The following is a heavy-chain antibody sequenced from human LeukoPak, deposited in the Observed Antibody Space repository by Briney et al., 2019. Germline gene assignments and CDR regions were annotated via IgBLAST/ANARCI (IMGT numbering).Heavy chain of an antibody. CDR2: INPNSGGT. V-gene: IGHV1-2*02. Sequence: ASVKVSCKASGYTFTGYYMHWVRQAPGQGLEWMGWINPNSGGTNYAQEFQGRVTITRDISANTAYMELSSLRSEDMAVYYCARAVKYRSGPLTDLLPYYFDYWGQGTLVTVSS. CDR1: GYTFTGYY. J-gene: IGHJ4*02. D-gene: IGHD6-19*01. CDR3: ARAVKYRSGPLTDLLPYYFDY.